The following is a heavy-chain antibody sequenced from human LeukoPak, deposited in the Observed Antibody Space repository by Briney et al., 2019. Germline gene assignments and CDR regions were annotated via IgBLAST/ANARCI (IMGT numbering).Heavy chain of an antibody. CDR2: INPNSGGT. CDR3: AREFSHDDAFDI. J-gene: IGHJ3*02. Sequence: GASVKVSCKASGYTFTDSYMYWVRLAPGQGLEWLGWINPNSGGTNYAQKFRGRVTMTRDTSISTAYMELSRLRSDDTAVYYCAREFSHDDAFDIWGQGTMVTVSS. D-gene: IGHD3-3*01. CDR1: GYTFTDSY. V-gene: IGHV1-2*02.